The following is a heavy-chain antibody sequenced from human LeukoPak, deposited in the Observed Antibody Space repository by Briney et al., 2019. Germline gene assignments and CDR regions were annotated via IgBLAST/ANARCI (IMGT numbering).Heavy chain of an antibody. CDR1: GGSISSSSDY. J-gene: IGHJ5*02. Sequence: PSETLSLTCTVSGGSISSSSDYWSWIRQPPGKGLEWIGYIYYSGSTNYNPSLKSRVTISVDTSKNQFSLKLSSVTAADTAVYYCARVVGYSSGWYDNWFDPWGQGTLVTVSS. D-gene: IGHD6-19*01. CDR2: IYYSGST. V-gene: IGHV4-61*01. CDR3: ARVVGYSSGWYDNWFDP.